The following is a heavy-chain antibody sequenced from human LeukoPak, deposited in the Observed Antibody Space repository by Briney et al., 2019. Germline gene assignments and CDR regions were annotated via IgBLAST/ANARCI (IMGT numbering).Heavy chain of an antibody. Sequence: PSETLSLTCAVYGGSFSGYYWSWIRQPPGKGLEWIGEINHSGSTNYNPSLKSRVTISVDTSKNQFSLNLSSVTAADTAVYYCARFSGNYPFDAFDIWGQGTMVTVSS. CDR2: INHSGST. CDR1: GGSFSGYY. V-gene: IGHV4-34*01. CDR3: ARFSGNYPFDAFDI. J-gene: IGHJ3*02. D-gene: IGHD1-26*01.